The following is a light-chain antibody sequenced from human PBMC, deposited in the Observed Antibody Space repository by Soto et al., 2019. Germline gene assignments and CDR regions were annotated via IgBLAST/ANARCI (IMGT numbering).Light chain of an antibody. J-gene: IGKJ1*01. V-gene: IGKV3-15*01. CDR2: DTS. Sequence: EVVMTQSPATLSVSPGEGVTLSCRASQSIGDTLAWYQHKPGQTPTLLIYDTSTRATGVPARFSGSRSGPEFILTINGLQTEDSAVNHCQQYNDWPRTVGQGTKVNIK. CDR3: QQYNDWPRT. CDR1: QSIGDT.